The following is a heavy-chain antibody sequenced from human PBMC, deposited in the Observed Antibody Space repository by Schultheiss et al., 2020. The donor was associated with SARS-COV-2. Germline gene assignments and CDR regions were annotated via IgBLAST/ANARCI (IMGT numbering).Heavy chain of an antibody. D-gene: IGHD1-26*01. J-gene: IGHJ4*02. CDR3: ARDSQRGVGAAGY. Sequence: GESLKISCAASGFTFSSYGMHWVRQAPGKGLEWVAVIWYDGSNKYYADSVKGRFTISRDNSKNTLYLQMNSLRAEDTAVYYCARDSQRGVGAAGYWGQGTLVTVSS. V-gene: IGHV3-33*01. CDR1: GFTFSSYG. CDR2: IWYDGSNK.